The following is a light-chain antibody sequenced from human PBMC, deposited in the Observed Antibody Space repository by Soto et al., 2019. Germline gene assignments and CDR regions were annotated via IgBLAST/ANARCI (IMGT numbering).Light chain of an antibody. CDR2: GGS. Sequence: VLTQSPGTLSLSPGERATLSCRASQSVSSNYLAWYQQRPRQAPRLLIYGGSTRATGIPDRFSGSGSGTGFTLTISRREPEDFAVYYCQQFGSSRSTLGQGTKLEIK. V-gene: IGKV3-20*01. CDR3: QQFGSSRST. J-gene: IGKJ2*01. CDR1: QSVSSNY.